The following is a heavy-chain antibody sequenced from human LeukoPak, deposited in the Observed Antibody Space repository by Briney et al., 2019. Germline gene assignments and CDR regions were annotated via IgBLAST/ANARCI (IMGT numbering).Heavy chain of an antibody. CDR3: ARESSGTYFLDYFDY. D-gene: IGHD1-26*01. J-gene: IGHJ4*02. V-gene: IGHV1-69*06. CDR1: GGTFRNNG. CDR2: IIASLDTT. Sequence: SVKVSCKASGGTFRNNGLSWVRQAPGQGLEWMGGIIASLDTTKYTQKFQGRVTITADKSTSTVYMELSSLRSEDTAVYYCARESSGTYFLDYFDYWGQGTLVTVSS.